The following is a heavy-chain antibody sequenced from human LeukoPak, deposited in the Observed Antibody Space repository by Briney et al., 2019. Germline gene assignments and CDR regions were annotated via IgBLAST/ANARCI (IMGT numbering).Heavy chain of an antibody. CDR3: AKDIRQYQLPWGSQGFDY. D-gene: IGHD2-2*01. CDR2: IRYDGSNK. CDR1: GFTFSSYG. J-gene: IGHJ4*02. V-gene: IGHV3-30*02. Sequence: SGGSLRLSCAASGFTFSSYGMHWVRQAPGKGLEWVAFIRYDGSNKYYADSVKGRFTISRDNSKNTLYLQMNSLRAEDTAVYYCAKDIRQYQLPWGSQGFDYWGQGTLVTVSS.